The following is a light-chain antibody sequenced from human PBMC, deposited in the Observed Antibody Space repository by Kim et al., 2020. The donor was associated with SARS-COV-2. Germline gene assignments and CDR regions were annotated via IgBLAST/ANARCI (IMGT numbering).Light chain of an antibody. V-gene: IGKV3-20*01. CDR3: QQYGSPPGLT. J-gene: IGKJ4*01. CDR2: GTS. Sequence: DIVLTQSPGTLSLSPGERATLSCSASQSVSSSYLAWHQQKPGQTPRLLIYGTSYRATGIPDRFSGSGSGTEFTLTISRLEPEDFAVYYCQQYGSPPGLTFGGGTKVDIK. CDR1: QSVSSSY.